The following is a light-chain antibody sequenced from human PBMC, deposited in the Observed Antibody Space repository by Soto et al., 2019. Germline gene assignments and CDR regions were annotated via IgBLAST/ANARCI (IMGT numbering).Light chain of an antibody. CDR3: QQYRDLPIT. CDR1: QDIRKY. V-gene: IGKV1-33*01. CDR2: DAS. Sequence: DIRMTQSPSSLSASVGDRITITCQASQDIRKYLDWYQQKPGKAPKVLIYDASNLETGVPSRFSGSGSGTHFTLTISSLQPEDFAVYYCQQYRDLPITFGQGTRLEIK. J-gene: IGKJ5*01.